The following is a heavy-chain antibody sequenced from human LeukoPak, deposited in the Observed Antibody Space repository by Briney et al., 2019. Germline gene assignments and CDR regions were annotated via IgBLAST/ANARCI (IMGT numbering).Heavy chain of an antibody. CDR3: ARVGRAYSSSWYETADYYYYGMDV. Sequence: SETLSLTCAVYGGSFSGYYWSWIRQPPGKGLEWIGEINHSGSTNYNPSLKSRVTISVDTSKNQFSLKLSSVTAADTAVYYCARVGRAYSSSWYETADYYYYGMDVGAKGPTVTVSS. CDR2: INHSGST. CDR1: GGSFSGYY. J-gene: IGHJ6*04. D-gene: IGHD6-13*01. V-gene: IGHV4-34*01.